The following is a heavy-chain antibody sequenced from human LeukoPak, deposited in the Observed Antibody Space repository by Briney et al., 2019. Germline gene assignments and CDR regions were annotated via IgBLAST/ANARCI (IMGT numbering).Heavy chain of an antibody. D-gene: IGHD3-22*01. CDR1: GGSISSSSYY. CDR2: IYYSGST. CDR3: ARLPYYYDSSGYYYPPY. Sequence: KPSETLSLTCTVSGGSISSSSYYWGWIRQPPGKGLGWIGSIYYSGSTYYNPSLKSRVTISVDTSKNQFSLKLSSVTAADTAVYYCARLPYYYDSSGYYYPPYWGQGTLVTVSS. V-gene: IGHV4-39*07. J-gene: IGHJ4*02.